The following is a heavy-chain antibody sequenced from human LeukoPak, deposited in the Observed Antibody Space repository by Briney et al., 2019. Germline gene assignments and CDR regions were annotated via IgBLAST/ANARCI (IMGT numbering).Heavy chain of an antibody. Sequence: GGSLRLSCAASGFTFSRYGMHWVRQAPGKGLEWVAFIRNDGSDEDYTDSVKGRFTISRDNSKNTLYLQMNSLRPEDAAVYYCAKPASYSGWSLDYWGQGTLVTVSS. CDR1: GFTFSRYG. J-gene: IGHJ4*02. CDR3: AKPASYSGWSLDY. V-gene: IGHV3-30*02. D-gene: IGHD6-19*01. CDR2: IRNDGSDE.